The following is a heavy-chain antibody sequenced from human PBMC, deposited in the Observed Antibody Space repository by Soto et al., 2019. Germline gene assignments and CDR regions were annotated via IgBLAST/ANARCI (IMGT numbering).Heavy chain of an antibody. CDR1: GGSISSSNW. J-gene: IGHJ4*02. D-gene: IGHD3-3*01. CDR3: ARGPLAALRFVEWLPDY. CDR2: IYHSGST. Sequence: SETLSLTCAVSGGSISSSNWWSWVRQPPGKGLEWIGEIYHSGSTNYNPSLKSRVTISVDKSKNQFSLKLSSVTAEDTAVYYCARGPLAALRFVEWLPDYWGQGTRVTVSS. V-gene: IGHV4-4*02.